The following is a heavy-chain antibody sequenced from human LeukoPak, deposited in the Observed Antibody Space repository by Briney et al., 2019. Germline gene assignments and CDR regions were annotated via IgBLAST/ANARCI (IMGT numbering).Heavy chain of an antibody. J-gene: IGHJ4*02. CDR2: ISSSSSYI. Sequence: GGSLRLSCAASGFTFSSYSMNWVRQAPGKGLEWVSSISSSSSYIYYADSVKGRFTISRDNAKNSLYLQMNSLRAEDTAVYYCARDPSSGWYEGDYWGQGTLVTVSS. CDR3: ARDPSSGWYEGDY. D-gene: IGHD6-19*01. V-gene: IGHV3-21*01. CDR1: GFTFSSYS.